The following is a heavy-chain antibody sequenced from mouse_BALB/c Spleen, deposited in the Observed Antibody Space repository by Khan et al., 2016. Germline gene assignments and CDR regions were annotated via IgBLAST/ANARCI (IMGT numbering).Heavy chain of an antibody. CDR1: GYTFTSYT. D-gene: IGHD1-1*01. CDR3: ARRYGSYGSCFFAY. Sequence: QVQLQQSGAELARPGASVKMSCKASGYTFTSYTMHWVKQRHGQGLEWIGYINPSSGYTNYNQKYKDKATMTADKYSSTAYMQLSSLPSGDSAVYYCARRYGSYGSCFFAYWGQGTLVTVSA. V-gene: IGHV1-4*01. J-gene: IGHJ3*01. CDR2: INPSSGYT.